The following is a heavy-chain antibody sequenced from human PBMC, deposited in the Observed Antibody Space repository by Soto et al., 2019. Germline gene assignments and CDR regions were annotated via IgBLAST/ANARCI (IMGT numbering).Heavy chain of an antibody. CDR2: IIPIFGTA. CDR3: ARDWSGFRDSGWSFDY. CDR1: GGTFSSYA. J-gene: IGHJ4*02. Sequence: QVQLVQSGAEVKKPGSSVKVSCKASGGTFSSYAISWVRQAPGQGLEWMGGIIPIFGTANYAQKFQSRVTITADESTSTAYMELSSLRSEDTAVYYCARDWSGFRDSGWSFDYWGQGTLVTVSS. V-gene: IGHV1-69*12. D-gene: IGHD6-19*01.